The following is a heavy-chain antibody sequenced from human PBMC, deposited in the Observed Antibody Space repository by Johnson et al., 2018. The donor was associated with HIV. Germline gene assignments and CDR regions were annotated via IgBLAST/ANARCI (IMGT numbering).Heavy chain of an antibody. CDR1: GFTFSSYD. J-gene: IGHJ3*02. D-gene: IGHD2-15*01. CDR3: ARAVCRGGRCYSHDAFDI. V-gene: IGHV3-13*01. CDR2: IGTAGDT. Sequence: VQLVESGGGLKQPGGSLRLSCAASGFTFSSYDMHWVRQATGKGLEWVSTIGTAGDTYYPGSVQGRFTVSRDDAKNSLYLQMNSLRAGDKALYYCARAVCRGGRCYSHDAFDIWGQGTMVTVSS.